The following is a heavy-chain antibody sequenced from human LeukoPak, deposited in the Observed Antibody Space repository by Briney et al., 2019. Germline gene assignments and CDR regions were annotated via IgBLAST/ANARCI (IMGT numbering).Heavy chain of an antibody. J-gene: IGHJ4*02. D-gene: IGHD1-26*01. Sequence: ASVKVSCKVSGYTLTELSMHWVRQAPGKGLEWMGSFDPKDGETIYAQKFQGRVTMTEDTSTDTAYMELSSLRSEDTAVYYCATDRGSYYAIDYWGQGTLVTVSS. CDR2: FDPKDGET. V-gene: IGHV1-24*01. CDR3: ATDRGSYYAIDY. CDR1: GYTLTELS.